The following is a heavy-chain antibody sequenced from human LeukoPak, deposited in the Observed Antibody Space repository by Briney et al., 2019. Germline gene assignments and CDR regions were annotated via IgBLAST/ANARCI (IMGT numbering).Heavy chain of an antibody. J-gene: IGHJ4*02. Sequence: SVKVSFKASGGTFSIYAISWVRQAPGQGLEWMGRIIPILGIANYAQKFQGRVTITADKSTSTAYMELSSLRSEDTAVYYCARDYGPSPVDTGPRAVHFDYWGQGTLVTVSS. CDR1: GGTFSIYA. V-gene: IGHV1-69*04. D-gene: IGHD5-18*01. CDR3: ARDYGPSPVDTGPRAVHFDY. CDR2: IIPILGIA.